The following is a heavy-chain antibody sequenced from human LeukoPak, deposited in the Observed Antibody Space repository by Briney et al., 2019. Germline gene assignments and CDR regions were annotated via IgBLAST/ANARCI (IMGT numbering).Heavy chain of an antibody. Sequence: GASVKVSCKASGYSFTNYGISWVRQAPGQGLEWMGWISTYKDDTNYAQKIQGRVIMTKDTSTSTVYMELRSLRHDDTAVYYCVRDWPHLERRDCFDYWGQGTLVTVSS. J-gene: IGHJ4*02. D-gene: IGHD1-1*01. CDR2: ISTYKDDT. V-gene: IGHV1-18*01. CDR3: VRDWPHLERRDCFDY. CDR1: GYSFTNYG.